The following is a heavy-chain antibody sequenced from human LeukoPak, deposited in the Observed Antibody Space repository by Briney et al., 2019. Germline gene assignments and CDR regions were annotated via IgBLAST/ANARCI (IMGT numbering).Heavy chain of an antibody. CDR1: GFTFSSYG. Sequence: GGSLRLSCAASGFTFSSYGMHWVRQAPGKGLEWVAVIWYDGSNKYYADSVKGRFTISRDNSKNTLYLQMNSLRAEDTAVYYCARDRRGDYCSSTSCYKIEIPFDYWGQGTLVTVSS. CDR2: IWYDGSNK. V-gene: IGHV3-33*01. CDR3: ARDRRGDYCSSTSCYKIEIPFDY. J-gene: IGHJ4*02. D-gene: IGHD2-2*02.